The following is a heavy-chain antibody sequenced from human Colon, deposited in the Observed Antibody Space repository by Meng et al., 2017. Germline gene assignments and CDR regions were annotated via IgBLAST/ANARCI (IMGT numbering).Heavy chain of an antibody. D-gene: IGHD3-10*01. CDR1: GGDLNDYS. J-gene: IGHJ2*01. Sequence: EQCPVLVKPSETLSRTCTVYGGDLNDYSWSWMRPAAGKGVEWLGCVDSCGSAYYRASLKRCLNMLVDRTKNQLSLKVTSVTAADTGVYYCARGFETMIRGVKWYFDLWGRGALVTVSS. V-gene: IGHV4-4*07. CDR2: VDSCGSA. CDR3: ARGFETMIRGVKWYFDL.